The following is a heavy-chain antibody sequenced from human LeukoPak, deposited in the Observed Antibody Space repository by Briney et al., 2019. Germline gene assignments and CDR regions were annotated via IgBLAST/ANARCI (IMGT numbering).Heavy chain of an antibody. D-gene: IGHD5-12*01. J-gene: IGHJ4*02. CDR3: ARLSGGYTGY. V-gene: IGHV4-30-4*08. Sequence: PSETLSLTCTVSGGSISSGDYYWTWIRQHPGKGLEWIGYILYSGTTYYNPSLKSRVTISVDTSKNQFSLKLSSVTAADTAVYYCARLSGGYTGYWGQGTLVTVSS. CDR1: GGSISSGDYY. CDR2: ILYSGTT.